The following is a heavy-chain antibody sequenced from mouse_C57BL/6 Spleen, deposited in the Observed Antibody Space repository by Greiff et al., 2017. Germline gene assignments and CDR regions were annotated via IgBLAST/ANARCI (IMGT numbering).Heavy chain of an antibody. CDR2: IYPGDGDT. Sequence: QVQLQQSGPELVKPGASVKISCKASGYAFSSSWMNWVKQRPGKGLEWIGRIYPGDGDTNYNGKFKGKATLTADKSSCTAYMQLSSLTSEDSAVYFCARNIYYGSSFYFDYWGQGTTLTVSS. J-gene: IGHJ2*01. CDR3: ARNIYYGSSFYFDY. V-gene: IGHV1-82*01. CDR1: GYAFSSSW. D-gene: IGHD1-1*01.